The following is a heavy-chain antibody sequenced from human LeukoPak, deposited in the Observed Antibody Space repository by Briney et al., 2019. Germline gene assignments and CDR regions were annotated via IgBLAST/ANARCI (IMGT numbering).Heavy chain of an antibody. CDR2: IKSDGST. D-gene: IGHD3-22*01. CDR1: GLTFSSYW. Sequence: GGSLTLSCAPSGLTFSSYWMHWVRQAPGKGLVWVSRIKSDGSTNYAGSVKGRFTISRDNAKNTVSLQMNSLRAEDTGVYYCARAPSEIGGYYPEYFRHWGQGTLVTVSS. V-gene: IGHV3-74*01. J-gene: IGHJ1*01. CDR3: ARAPSEIGGYYPEYFRH.